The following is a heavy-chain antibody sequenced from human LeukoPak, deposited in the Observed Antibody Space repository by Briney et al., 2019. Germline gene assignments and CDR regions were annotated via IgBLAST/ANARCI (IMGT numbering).Heavy chain of an antibody. Sequence: ASVKVSCKASGYTFTSYDINWVRQATGQGLEWMGWMNPNSGNTGYAQKFQGRVTMTRNTSISTAYMELSSLRSDDTAVYYCATLSTRTMVRGVTPVDYWGQGTLVTVSS. J-gene: IGHJ4*02. CDR3: ATLSTRTMVRGVTPVDY. CDR2: MNPNSGNT. D-gene: IGHD3-10*01. V-gene: IGHV1-8*01. CDR1: GYTFTSYD.